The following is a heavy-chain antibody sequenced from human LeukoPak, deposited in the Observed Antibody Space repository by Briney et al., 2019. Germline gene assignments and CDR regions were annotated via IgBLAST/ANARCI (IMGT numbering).Heavy chain of an antibody. J-gene: IGHJ4*02. CDR1: GGSISSYY. CDR3: ATDVLRFGELFTPE. D-gene: IGHD3-10*01. V-gene: IGHV4-59*01. CDR2: IYYSWST. Sequence: SETLSLTCTGSGGSISSYYWSLIRQPPGKGLEWIGYIYYSWSTNYNPSLKSRVTLSVATSKNQFSLKLRSVPAAATAVYYCATDVLRFGELFTPEWGQGTLVTVSS.